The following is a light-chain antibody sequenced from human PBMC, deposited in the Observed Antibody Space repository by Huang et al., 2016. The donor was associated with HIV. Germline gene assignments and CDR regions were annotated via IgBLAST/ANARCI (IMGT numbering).Light chain of an antibody. Sequence: DVVMTQSPLSLPVNPGEPASISCRSSQSLLHSNGDNYLNWYMQKPVQSPQLLIYLTSSRASGVPDRFNGSGSDTDFTLKINRVEAADVGVYYCMQTLKTPPYTFGQGTKLEIK. CDR2: LTS. CDR1: QSLLHSNGDNY. CDR3: MQTLKTPPYT. J-gene: IGKJ2*01. V-gene: IGKV2-28*01.